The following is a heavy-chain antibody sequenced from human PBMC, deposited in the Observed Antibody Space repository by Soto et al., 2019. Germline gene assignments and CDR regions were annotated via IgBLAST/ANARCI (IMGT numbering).Heavy chain of an antibody. CDR2: IYYSGST. J-gene: IGHJ6*02. CDR3: ARAIVVTIGGMDV. D-gene: IGHD5-12*01. CDR1: GGYISSADCY. V-gene: IGHV4-30-4*01. Sequence: SETLSLTCTVSGGYISSADCYWSWVRQPPGKGLEWIGYIYYSGSTFFNPSLRSRVTISKDTSRNQFSLRLNSVTAADTAVYYCARAIVVTIGGMDVWGQGTTVTVSS.